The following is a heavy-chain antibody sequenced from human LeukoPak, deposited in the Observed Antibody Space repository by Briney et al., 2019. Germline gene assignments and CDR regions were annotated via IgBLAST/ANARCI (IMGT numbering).Heavy chain of an antibody. CDR3: AKGVRGVIRDAFDI. V-gene: IGHV3-23*01. D-gene: IGHD3-10*01. CDR1: GFKFSTYA. Sequence: GGSLRLSCAGSGFKFSTYAVTWVRQAPGKGLEWVSAISASSGSIYYADSVRGRFIISRDNSRSTLYLQMNSLRVEDTALYYCAKGVRGVIRDAFDIWGQGTMVTVSS. J-gene: IGHJ3*02. CDR2: ISASSGSI.